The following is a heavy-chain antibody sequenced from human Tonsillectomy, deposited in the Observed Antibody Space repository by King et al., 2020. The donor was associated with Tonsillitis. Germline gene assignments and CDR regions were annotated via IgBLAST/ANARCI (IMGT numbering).Heavy chain of an antibody. CDR2: IYYSGST. CDR3: ARVNSGSGRGYWYFDL. CDR1: GGSISSGGYY. V-gene: IGHV4-31*03. D-gene: IGHD6-19*01. J-gene: IGHJ2*01. Sequence: VQLQESGPGLVKPSQTLSLTCTVSGGSISSGGYYWSWIRQHRGKGLEWIWYIYYSGSTYYNPSLKSRVTISVDTSKNQFSLKLSSVTAADTAVYYCARVNSGSGRGYWYFDLWGRGTLVTVSS.